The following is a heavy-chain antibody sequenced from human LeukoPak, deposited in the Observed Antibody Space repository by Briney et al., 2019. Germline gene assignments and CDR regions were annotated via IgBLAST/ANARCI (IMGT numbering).Heavy chain of an antibody. Sequence: PSETLSLTCTVSGGSISSSSYYWGWIRQPPGKGLEWIGSIYYSGSTYYNPSLKSRVTISVDTSKNQFSLKLSSVTAADTAVYCCARGLGGYKPFDPWGQGTLVTVSS. J-gene: IGHJ5*02. CDR2: IYYSGST. V-gene: IGHV4-39*07. CDR1: GGSISSSSYY. CDR3: ARGLGGYKPFDP. D-gene: IGHD5-18*01.